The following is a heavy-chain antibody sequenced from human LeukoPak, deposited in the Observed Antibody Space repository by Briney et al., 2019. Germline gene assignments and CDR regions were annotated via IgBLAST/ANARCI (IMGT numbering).Heavy chain of an antibody. J-gene: IGHJ4*02. CDR2: FDPEDGET. Sequence: GASVKASCKVSGYTLTKLYMLWVRQARRKGLEWIGVFDPEDGETIYAQKFERRGTMSEDTSTNTAYMEVSSRRFEDTAVYYCPTSVGAYLMDFDYWGQGTLVTVSS. V-gene: IGHV1-24*01. CDR3: PTSVGAYLMDFDY. CDR1: GYTLTKLY. D-gene: IGHD1-26*01.